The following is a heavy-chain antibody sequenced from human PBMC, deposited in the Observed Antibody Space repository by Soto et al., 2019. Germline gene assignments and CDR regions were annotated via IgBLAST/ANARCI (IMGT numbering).Heavy chain of an antibody. CDR3: AREIEGYYYDSPGDY. CDR1: GFTFSSYA. Sequence: GGSLRLSCAASGFTFSSYAMHWVRQAPGKGLEWVAVISYDGSNKYYADSVKGRFTISRDNSKNTLYLQMNSLRAEDTAVYYCAREIEGYYYDSPGDYWGQGTLVTVSS. CDR2: ISYDGSNK. V-gene: IGHV3-30-3*01. J-gene: IGHJ4*02. D-gene: IGHD3-22*01.